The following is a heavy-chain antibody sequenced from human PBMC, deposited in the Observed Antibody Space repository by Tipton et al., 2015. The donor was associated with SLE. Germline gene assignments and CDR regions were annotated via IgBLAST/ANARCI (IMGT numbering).Heavy chain of an antibody. V-gene: IGHV3-21*03. CDR1: GFTFSTYS. CDR3: ARVQYTSGSYFFDY. Sequence: SLRLSCAASGFTFSTYSMNWVRQAPGKGLEWVSSISSSSSYIYYADSVKGRFTISRDNAKNSLYLQMNSLREDDTAVYYCARVQYTSGSYFFDYWGQGTLVTVSS. D-gene: IGHD6-19*01. J-gene: IGHJ4*02. CDR2: ISSSSSYI.